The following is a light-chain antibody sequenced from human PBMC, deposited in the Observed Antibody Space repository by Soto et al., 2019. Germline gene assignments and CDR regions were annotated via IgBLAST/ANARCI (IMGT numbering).Light chain of an antibody. Sequence: ETVVTQSPVTLSVSPGEGATLSCRTSQSVGYNLAWYQQKPGQAPRPLIYGASTRITGIPARFSGSGSGTEFTLTITSLQSDDFAVYHCQQYNTWPLTFGRGTKVEI. V-gene: IGKV3-15*01. CDR3: QQYNTWPLT. CDR1: QSVGYN. J-gene: IGKJ1*01. CDR2: GAS.